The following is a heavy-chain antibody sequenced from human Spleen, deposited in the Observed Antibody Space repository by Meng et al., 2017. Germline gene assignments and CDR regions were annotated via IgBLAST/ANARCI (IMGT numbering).Heavy chain of an antibody. CDR3: ARDLPYASGAGGFDP. V-gene: IGHV4-30-2*01. Sequence: LHLQESGSVLVKTSQTLSLTCAGSGCSFSSGGYSWGWIRQPPGMGLVWIGYIYHSGTTYYNPSLKSRVTISVDRSKNQFSLKLTSVTAADTAVYYCARDLPYASGAGGFDPWGQGTLVTVSS. CDR2: IYHSGTT. J-gene: IGHJ5*02. CDR1: GCSFSSGGYS. D-gene: IGHD3-10*01.